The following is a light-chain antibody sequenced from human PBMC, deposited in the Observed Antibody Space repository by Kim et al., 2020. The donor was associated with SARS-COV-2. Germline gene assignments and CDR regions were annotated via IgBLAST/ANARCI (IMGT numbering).Light chain of an antibody. CDR3: QSYDSSLSGGV. V-gene: IGLV1-40*01. CDR2: GNT. Sequence: QSVLTQPPSVSGAPGQRVTISCTGSSSNIGAGYDVHWYQHLPRTAPKLLIYGNTNRPSGVPDRFSGSKSGTSASLAITGLQAEDEADYYCQSYDSSLSGGVFGGGTQLTVL. J-gene: IGLJ2*01. CDR1: SSNIGAGYD.